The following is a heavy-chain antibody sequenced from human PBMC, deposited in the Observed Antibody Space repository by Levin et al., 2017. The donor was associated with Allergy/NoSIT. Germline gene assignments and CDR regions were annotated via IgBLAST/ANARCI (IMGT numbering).Heavy chain of an antibody. CDR3: ATYRKYSGSYYSDY. Sequence: GGSLRLSCAASGFTFRNYGMHWVRQAPGKGLEWVAVIWYDGSNKYYVDSVKGRFTISRDNSKNTLYLQMNSLRAEDTAVYYCATYRKYSGSYYSDYWGQGTLVTVSS. CDR2: IWYDGSNK. CDR1: GFTFRNYG. D-gene: IGHD1-26*01. V-gene: IGHV3-33*01. J-gene: IGHJ4*02.